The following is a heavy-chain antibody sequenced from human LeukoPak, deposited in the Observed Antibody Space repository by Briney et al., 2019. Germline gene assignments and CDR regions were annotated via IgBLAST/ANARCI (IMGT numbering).Heavy chain of an antibody. J-gene: IGHJ3*02. D-gene: IGHD4-23*01. V-gene: IGHV3-23*01. CDR3: AKDPSDYVGAFDI. Sequence: PGGSLRLSCAASGFTFSNYPMSWVRQAPGKGLEWVSVIGSSGGSTHYADSVKGRFTISRDNSRNTLSLQMNSLRAEDTAVYYCAKDPSDYVGAFDIWGQGTMVSVSS. CDR1: GFTFSNYP. CDR2: IGSSGGST.